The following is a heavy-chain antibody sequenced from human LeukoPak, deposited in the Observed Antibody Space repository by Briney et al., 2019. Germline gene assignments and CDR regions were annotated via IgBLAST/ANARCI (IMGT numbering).Heavy chain of an antibody. D-gene: IGHD6-6*01. V-gene: IGHV4-59*01. J-gene: IGHJ4*02. CDR2: IHYSGTT. Sequence: PSETLSLTCTVSGASISAYYWSWIRQPPGKGLEWIGYIHYSGTTNYYPSLKSRVTIALDTSKNQISLKLNSVTAADTAVYYCARFGTSSSRFFDQWGQGTLVTVSS. CDR3: ARFGTSSSRFFDQ. CDR1: GASISAYY.